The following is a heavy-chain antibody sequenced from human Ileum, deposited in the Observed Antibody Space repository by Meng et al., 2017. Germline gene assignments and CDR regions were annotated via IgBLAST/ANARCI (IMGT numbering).Heavy chain of an antibody. CDR1: GGAISTSDC. V-gene: IGHV4-4*02. J-gene: IGHJ4*02. D-gene: IGHD1-26*01. Sequence: VQRQESGPALLKPSGTLSLTCAVTGGAISTSDCWSWVRQPPGKGLEWIGEIHHSGSTNYNPSLKSRVTISVDKSKNQFSLKLNSVTAADTAVYYCAREWSGSYRHFDYWGQGTLVTVSS. CDR2: IHHSGST. CDR3: AREWSGSYRHFDY.